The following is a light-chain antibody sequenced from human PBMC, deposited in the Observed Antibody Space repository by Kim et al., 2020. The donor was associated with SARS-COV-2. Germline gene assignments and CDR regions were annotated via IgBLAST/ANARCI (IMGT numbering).Light chain of an antibody. CDR2: GAS. J-gene: IGKJ1*01. CDR1: QTVSRNF. Sequence: EVVLTQSPGTLSLSPGERASLSCAASQTVSRNFLAWYQQKPGQAPRLLIYGASTRATGTPDRFSGSGTETHFTLTISRLEAEDFAVYFCQQYGSPPQTFGQGTKVEIK. V-gene: IGKV3-20*01. CDR3: QQYGSPPQT.